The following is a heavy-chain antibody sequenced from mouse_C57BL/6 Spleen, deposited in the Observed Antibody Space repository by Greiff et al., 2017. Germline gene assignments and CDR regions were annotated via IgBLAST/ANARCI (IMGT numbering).Heavy chain of an antibody. J-gene: IGHJ2*01. CDR2: IHPNSGST. D-gene: IGHD1-1*01. Sequence: VQLQQPGAELVKPGASVKLSCKASGYTFTSYWMHWVKQRPGQGLEWIGMIHPNSGSTNYNEKFKSKATLTVDKSSSTAYMQLSSLTSDYSAVYYCSGLTTAVGDWGQGATLTVSS. CDR3: SGLTTAVGD. CDR1: GYTFTSYW. V-gene: IGHV1-64*01.